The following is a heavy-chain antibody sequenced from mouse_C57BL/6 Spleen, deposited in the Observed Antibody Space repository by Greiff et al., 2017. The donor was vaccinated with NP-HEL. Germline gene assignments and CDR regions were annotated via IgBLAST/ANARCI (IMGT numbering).Heavy chain of an antibody. J-gene: IGHJ3*01. CDR3: ARGELLRYLFAY. Sequence: VKLMESGAELARPGASVKLSCKASGYTFTSYGISWVKQRTGQGLEWIGEIYPRSGNTYYNEKFKGKATLTADKSSSTAYMELRSLTSEDSAVYFCARGELLRYLFAYWGQGTLVTVSA. V-gene: IGHV1-81*01. D-gene: IGHD1-1*01. CDR2: IYPRSGNT. CDR1: GYTFTSYG.